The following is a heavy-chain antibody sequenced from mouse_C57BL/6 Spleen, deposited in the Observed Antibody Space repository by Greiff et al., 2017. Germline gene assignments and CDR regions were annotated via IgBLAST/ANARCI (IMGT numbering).Heavy chain of an antibody. CDR1: GFSLSTSGMG. CDR3: ARRRDYYGQDYFDY. J-gene: IGHJ2*01. CDR2: IYWDDDK. D-gene: IGHD1-1*01. Sequence: QVTLKECGPGILQSSQTLSLTCSFSGFSLSTSGMGVSWIRQPSGKGLEWLAHIYWDDDKRYNPSLKSRLTISKDTSRNQVFLKITSVDTADTATYYCARRRDYYGQDYFDYWGQGTTLTVSS. V-gene: IGHV8-12*01.